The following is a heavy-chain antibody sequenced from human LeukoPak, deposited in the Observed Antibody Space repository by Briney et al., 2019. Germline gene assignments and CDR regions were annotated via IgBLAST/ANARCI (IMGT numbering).Heavy chain of an antibody. J-gene: IGHJ4*02. CDR3: ARQSLGPIAASDY. D-gene: IGHD6-25*01. Sequence: SVKVSCKASGYTFTSYYMHWVRQAPGQGLEWMGGIIPIFGTANYAQKFQGRVTITTDESTSTAYMELSSLRSEDTAVYYCARQSLGPIAASDYWGQGTLVTVSS. CDR1: GYTFTSYY. CDR2: IIPIFGTA. V-gene: IGHV1-69*05.